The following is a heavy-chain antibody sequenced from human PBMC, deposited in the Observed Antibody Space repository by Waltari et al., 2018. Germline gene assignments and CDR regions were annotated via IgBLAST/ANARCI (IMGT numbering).Heavy chain of an antibody. V-gene: IGHV3-9*01. D-gene: IGHD2-21*02. Sequence: EVQLVESGGGLVQPGGSLRLSCAAYGFTFGDYAMHWVRQVPGQGLEWVSGITWKSCSIGYADSVKGRLTTSRDNAKNSLYLQMNSLRVDDTALYYCAKDRYGDAYDAFDIWGQGTLVTVSS. CDR2: ITWKSCSI. CDR1: GFTFGDYA. CDR3: AKDRYGDAYDAFDI. J-gene: IGHJ3*02.